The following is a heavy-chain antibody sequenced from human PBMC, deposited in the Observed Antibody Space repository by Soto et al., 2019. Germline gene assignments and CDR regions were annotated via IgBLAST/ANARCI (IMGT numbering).Heavy chain of an antibody. CDR2: IYYSGST. J-gene: IGHJ6*02. Sequence: PSETLSLTCTVSCGSISSSSYYWGWIRQPPGKGLEWIGSIYYSGSTYYNPSLKSRVTISVDTSKNQFSLKLSSVTAADTAVYYCARHLGYCSGGSCYQPWENYYYYGMDVWGQGTTVTVSS. V-gene: IGHV4-39*01. CDR3: ARHLGYCSGGSCYQPWENYYYYGMDV. D-gene: IGHD2-15*01. CDR1: CGSISSSSYY.